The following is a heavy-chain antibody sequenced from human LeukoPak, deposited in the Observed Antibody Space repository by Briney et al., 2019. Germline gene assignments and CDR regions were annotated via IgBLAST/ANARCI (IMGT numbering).Heavy chain of an antibody. D-gene: IGHD2-2*01. J-gene: IGHJ3*02. V-gene: IGHV3-48*01. CDR3: ASLWPYQLSAFDI. CDR1: GFTFNTYT. CDR2: ISGSSGII. Sequence: GGSLRLSCAASGFTFNTYTMNWVRQAPRKGLEWVSYISGSSGIIDYADSVRGRFTISRDNAKNSLYLQMNSLRAEDTAVYYCASLWPYQLSAFDIWGQGTMVTVSS.